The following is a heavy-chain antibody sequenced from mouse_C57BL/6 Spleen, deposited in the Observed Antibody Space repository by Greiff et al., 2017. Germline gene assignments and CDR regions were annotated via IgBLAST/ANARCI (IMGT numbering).Heavy chain of an antibody. CDR3: AREVLTTTVVAPFAY. V-gene: IGHV1-53*01. CDR1: GYTFTSYW. D-gene: IGHD1-1*01. J-gene: IGHJ3*01. CDR2: INPSNGGT. Sequence: QVQLQQPGTELVKPGASVKLSCKASGYTFTSYWMHWVKQRPGQGLEWIGNINPSNGGTNYNEKFKSKATLTVDKSSSTAYMQLSSLTSEDSAVYYCAREVLTTTVVAPFAYWGQGTLVTVSA.